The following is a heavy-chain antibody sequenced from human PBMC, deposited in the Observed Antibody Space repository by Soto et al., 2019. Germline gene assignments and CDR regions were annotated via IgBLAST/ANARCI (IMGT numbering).Heavy chain of an antibody. V-gene: IGHV1-69*08. D-gene: IGHD3-9*01. J-gene: IGHJ4*02. CDR1: GGTFSSYT. CDR2: IIPILGIA. CDR3: ARDASYFDWLPHFDY. Sequence: QVQLVQSGAEVKKPGSSVKVSCKASGGTFSSYTISWVRQAPGQGLEWMGRIIPILGIANYAQKFQGRVTITADNSTSTAYMELSSLRSEDTAVYYCARDASYFDWLPHFDYCGQGTLVTVSS.